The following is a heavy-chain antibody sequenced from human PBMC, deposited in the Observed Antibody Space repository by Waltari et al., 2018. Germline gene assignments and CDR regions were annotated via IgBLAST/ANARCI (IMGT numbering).Heavy chain of an antibody. Sequence: QVQLQESGPGLVKPSETLSLTCTVSGGSISSYYWSWIRQPAGKGLEWIGRIYTSGSTNYNASLKSRVTMSVDTSKNQFSLKLSSVTAADTAVYYCGRRRVATITDYYYYYMDVWGKGTTVTISS. J-gene: IGHJ6*03. V-gene: IGHV4-4*07. CDR2: IYTSGST. CDR3: GRRRVATITDYYYYYMDV. D-gene: IGHD5-12*01. CDR1: GGSISSYY.